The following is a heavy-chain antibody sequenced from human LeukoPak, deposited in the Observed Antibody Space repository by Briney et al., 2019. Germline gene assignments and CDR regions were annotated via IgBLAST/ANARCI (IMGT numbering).Heavy chain of an antibody. V-gene: IGHV3-11*04. CDR2: ISSSGSTI. CDR1: GFTFSDYY. Sequence: PGGSLRLSCAASGFTFSDYYMSWIRQAPGKGLEWVSYISSSGSTIYYADSVKGRFTISRDNAKNSLYLQMKCLRAEDTAVYYCARDAQLWSNWFDPWGQGTLVTVSS. CDR3: ARDAQLWSNWFDP. J-gene: IGHJ5*02. D-gene: IGHD5-18*01.